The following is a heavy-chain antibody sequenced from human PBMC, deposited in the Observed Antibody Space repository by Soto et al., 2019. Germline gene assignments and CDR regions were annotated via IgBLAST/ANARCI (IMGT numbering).Heavy chain of an antibody. J-gene: IGHJ4*02. CDR3: SRDYYGPGPH. CDR1: GLTLSRYW. Sequence: EVQLVESGGGLVQPGGSLRLSCVASGLTLSRYWMSWVRQAPGKGLEWVANIKEDGGKTYYVDSVKGRFTISRDNAKNSVYLKMKSLRVKATAVYVCSRDYYGPGPHWGQGTLVIVSS. V-gene: IGHV3-7*04. D-gene: IGHD3-22*01. CDR2: IKEDGGKT.